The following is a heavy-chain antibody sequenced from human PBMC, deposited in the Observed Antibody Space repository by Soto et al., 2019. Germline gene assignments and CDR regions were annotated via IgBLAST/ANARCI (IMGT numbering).Heavy chain of an antibody. CDR2: ISVSGAGT. V-gene: IGHV3-23*01. CDR3: AKSMMATTGANWLDP. J-gene: IGHJ5*02. CDR1: GFPIESYG. Sequence: GGSLRLSCVASGFPIESYGINWVRQAPGKGLQWVSSISVSGAGTYYADSVKGRFTVSRDNSKNTVFLQMNSLRAEDTAIYYCAKSMMATTGANWLDPWGQGTLVTVSS. D-gene: IGHD1-1*01.